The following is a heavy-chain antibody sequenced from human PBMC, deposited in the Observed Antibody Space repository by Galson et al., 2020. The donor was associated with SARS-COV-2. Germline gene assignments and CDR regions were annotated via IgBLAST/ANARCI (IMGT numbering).Heavy chain of an antibody. CDR3: TRFPYSYIHYGMDV. CDR1: GFTFGDYA. CDR2: IRSKAYGGTT. Sequence: GESLKISCTASGFTFGDYAMSWFRQAPGKGLEWVGFIRSKAYGGTTEYAASVKGRFTISRDDSKSIAYLQMNSLKTEDTAVYYCTRFPYSYIHYGMDVWGQGTMVTVSS. V-gene: IGHV3-49*03. J-gene: IGHJ6*02. D-gene: IGHD5-18*01.